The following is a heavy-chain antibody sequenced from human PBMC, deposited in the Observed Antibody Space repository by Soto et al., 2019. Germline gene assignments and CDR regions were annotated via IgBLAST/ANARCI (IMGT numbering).Heavy chain of an antibody. CDR3: VRDWSTFWGMDV. J-gene: IGHJ6*02. CDR2: IKQDGSEK. CDR1: GFTFSTYW. Sequence: GGSLRLTCAASGFTFSTYWMNWVRQAPGKGLEWVANIKQDGSEKYYVDSVKGQFAISRDNAKDSLFLQMNNLRAEDTAVYYCVRDWSTFWGMDVWGQGTTVIVSS. V-gene: IGHV3-7*01.